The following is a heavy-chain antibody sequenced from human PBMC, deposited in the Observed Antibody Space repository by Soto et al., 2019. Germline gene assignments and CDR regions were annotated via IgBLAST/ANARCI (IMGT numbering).Heavy chain of an antibody. CDR3: ARRFTYYDFWSGYPPYYYYMDV. J-gene: IGHJ6*03. CDR1: GGSISSYY. D-gene: IGHD3-3*01. Sequence: PSETLSLTCTVSGGSISSYYWSWIRQPPGKGLEWIGYIYYSGSTNYNPSLKSRDTISVDTSKNQFSLKLSSVTAADTAVYYCARRFTYYDFWSGYPPYYYYMDVWGKGTTVTVSS. CDR2: IYYSGST. V-gene: IGHV4-59*08.